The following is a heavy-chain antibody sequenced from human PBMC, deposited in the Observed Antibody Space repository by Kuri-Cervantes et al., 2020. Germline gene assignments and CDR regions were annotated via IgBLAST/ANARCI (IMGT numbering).Heavy chain of an antibody. J-gene: IGHJ6*03. CDR2: IWYDGSNK. Sequence: GESLKISCAASGFTFSSYAMHWVRQAPGKGLEWVAVIWYDGSNKYYADSVKGRFTISRDNSKNTLYLQMNSLRAEDTAVYYCARVQVTSSWFRYYYYYMDVWGKGTTVTVSS. V-gene: IGHV3-30*04. D-gene: IGHD6-13*01. CDR3: ARVQVTSSWFRYYYYYMDV. CDR1: GFTFSSYA.